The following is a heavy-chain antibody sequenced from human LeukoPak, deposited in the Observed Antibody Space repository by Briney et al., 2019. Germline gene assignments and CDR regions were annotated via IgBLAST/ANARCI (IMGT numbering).Heavy chain of an antibody. CDR3: AREGHLWFGELLPLGYYYGMDV. CDR1: GFTFSSYW. J-gene: IGHJ6*02. CDR2: IKQDGSEK. Sequence: GGSLRLSCAASGFTFSSYWMSWVRQAPGKGLEWVANIKQDGSEKYYVDSVKGRFTISRDNAKNSLYLQMNSLRAEDTAVYYCAREGHLWFGELLPLGYYYGMDVWGQGTTVTVSS. D-gene: IGHD3-10*01. V-gene: IGHV3-7*01.